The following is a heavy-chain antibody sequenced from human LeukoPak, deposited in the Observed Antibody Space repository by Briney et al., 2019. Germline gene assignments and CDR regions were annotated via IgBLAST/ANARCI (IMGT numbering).Heavy chain of an antibody. V-gene: IGHV4-39*01. CDR2: IYFRGST. J-gene: IGHJ4*02. CDR3: ARNTGSYTAY. D-gene: IGHD1-26*01. Sequence: PSETLSLTCSVSGASLSSSRNYWGWIRQPPGKGLGWIGSIYFRGSTSYNPSFKSRVTISAGTPNRPFSLEFSSVTAADTAVYYCARNTGSYTAYWGQGTLVTVSS. CDR1: GASLSSSRNY.